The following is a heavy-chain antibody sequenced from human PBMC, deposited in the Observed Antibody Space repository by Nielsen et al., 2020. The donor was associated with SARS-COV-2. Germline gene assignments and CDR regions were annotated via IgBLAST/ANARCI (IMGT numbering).Heavy chain of an antibody. CDR3: ARDISGSSY. J-gene: IGHJ4*02. V-gene: IGHV3-43*01. Sequence: GRSLRLSCAASGFTFDDYTMHWVRQAPGKGLEWVSLISWDGGSTYYADSVKGRFTISRDNAKNSLFLQMNSLRDEDTAVYYCARDISGSSYWGQGTLVTVSS. CDR2: ISWDGGST. CDR1: GFTFDDYT. D-gene: IGHD1-26*01.